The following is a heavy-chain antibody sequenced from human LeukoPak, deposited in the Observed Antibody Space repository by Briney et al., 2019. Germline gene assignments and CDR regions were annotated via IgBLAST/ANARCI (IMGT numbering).Heavy chain of an antibody. D-gene: IGHD1-14*01. Sequence: PGGSLRLSCAASGFTFSSYWMSWVRQAPGKGLEWVSYISSGGSTIYYADSVKGRFTISRDNAKSSLYLQMSSLRDEDTAVYYCARDDAGTDHYYYGMDVWGQGTTVTVSS. J-gene: IGHJ6*02. CDR2: ISSGGSTI. CDR1: GFTFSSYW. V-gene: IGHV3-48*02. CDR3: ARDDAGTDHYYYGMDV.